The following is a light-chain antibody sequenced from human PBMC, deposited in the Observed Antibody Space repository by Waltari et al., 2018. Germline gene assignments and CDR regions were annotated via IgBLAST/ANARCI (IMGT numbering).Light chain of an antibody. Sequence: QSVLPQPPSVSAAPGQRVTIPCSGGSSNIGNNYVSWSRQFPGTAPKLLIYENTERPSGIPGRFSGSKSGTSATLDITGLQAGDEADYYCGTWDSSLSGAVFGGGTHLTVL. CDR2: ENT. CDR1: SSNIGNNY. CDR3: GTWDSSLSGAV. V-gene: IGLV1-51*02. J-gene: IGLJ7*01.